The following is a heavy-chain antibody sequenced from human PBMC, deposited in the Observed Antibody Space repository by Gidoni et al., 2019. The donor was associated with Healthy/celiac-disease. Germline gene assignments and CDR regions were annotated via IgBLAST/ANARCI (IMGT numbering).Heavy chain of an antibody. CDR2: IIPLFGTA. J-gene: IGHJ5*02. D-gene: IGHD3-3*01. Sequence: APGQGLEWLGGIIPLFGTANYAQKFQGRVTITADESTSTAYMELSSLRSEDTAVYYWARGPEKRITIFGGAPGRDLFDPWGQGTLVTVSS. V-gene: IGHV1-69*01. CDR3: ARGPEKRITIFGGAPGRDLFDP.